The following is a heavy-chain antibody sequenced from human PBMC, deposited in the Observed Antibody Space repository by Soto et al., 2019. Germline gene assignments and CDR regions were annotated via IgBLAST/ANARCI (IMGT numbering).Heavy chain of an antibody. CDR3: TTEAYYYGSGSPY. Sequence: GGSLRLSCVASGFTFSNAWMSWVRQAPGKGLEWVGRIKSKTDGGTTDYAAPVKGRFTISRDDSKTTLYLQMNSLKTEDTAVYYCTTEAYYYGSGSPYWGQGTLVTSPQ. J-gene: IGHJ4*02. V-gene: IGHV3-15*01. CDR1: GFTFSNAW. D-gene: IGHD3-10*01. CDR2: IKSKTDGGTT.